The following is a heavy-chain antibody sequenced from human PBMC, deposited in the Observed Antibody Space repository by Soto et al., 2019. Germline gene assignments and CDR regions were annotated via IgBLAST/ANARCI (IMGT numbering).Heavy chain of an antibody. Sequence: SETLSLTCSVSGDSINSRYWSWIRQPPGKGLEWIGYIDYVGSTNYAPSLQSRVTMSVDTSKNQVSLKLRYVTAADTAVYYCVRQRGNYFDFWGQGTMVTVSS. D-gene: IGHD3-10*01. V-gene: IGHV4-59*11. CDR3: VRQRGNYFDF. CDR1: GDSINSRY. CDR2: IDYVGST. J-gene: IGHJ4*02.